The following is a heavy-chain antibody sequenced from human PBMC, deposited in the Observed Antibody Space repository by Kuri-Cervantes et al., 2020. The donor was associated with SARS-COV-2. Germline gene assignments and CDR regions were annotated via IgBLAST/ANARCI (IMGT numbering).Heavy chain of an antibody. CDR1: GYTFTSYD. D-gene: IGHD3-9*01. V-gene: IGHV1-8*01. CDR2: MNPNSGNT. CDR3: ARGGYYDILTGYENWFDP. Sequence: ASVKVSCKASGYTFTSYDINWVRQATGQGLEWMGWMNPNSGNTGYAQKFQGRVTMTRNTSISTAYMELSSLRSEDTAVYYCARGGYYDILTGYENWFDPWGQGNPV. J-gene: IGHJ5*01.